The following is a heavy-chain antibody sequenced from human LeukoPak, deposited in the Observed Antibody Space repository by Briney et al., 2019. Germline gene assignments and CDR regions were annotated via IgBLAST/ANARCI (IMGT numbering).Heavy chain of an antibody. J-gene: IGHJ4*02. CDR2: IRYDGSNK. Sequence: PGGSLRLSCAASGFTFSGYGMHWVRQAPGKGLEWVAFIRYDGSNKYYADSVKGRFTISRDNSKNTLYLQMNRLRPEDAAVYYCAKAPVTTCRGAYCYPFDYWGQGTLVTVSS. D-gene: IGHD2-21*01. CDR1: GFTFSGYG. V-gene: IGHV3-30*02. CDR3: AKAPVTTCRGAYCYPFDY.